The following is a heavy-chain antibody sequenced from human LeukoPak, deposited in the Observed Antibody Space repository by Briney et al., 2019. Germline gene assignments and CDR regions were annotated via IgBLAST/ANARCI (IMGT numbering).Heavy chain of an antibody. CDR3: ARGSSSWYCRSPINSPCPYYGMDV. D-gene: IGHD6-13*01. V-gene: IGHV3-11*04. J-gene: IGHJ6*02. Sequence: PGGSLRLSCAASGFTFSDYYMSWIRQAPGKGLEWVSYISSSGSTIYYADSVKGRFTISRDNAKNSLYLQMNSLRAEDTAVYYCARGSSSWYCRSPINSPCPYYGMDVWGQGTTVTVSS. CDR1: GFTFSDYY. CDR2: ISSSGSTI.